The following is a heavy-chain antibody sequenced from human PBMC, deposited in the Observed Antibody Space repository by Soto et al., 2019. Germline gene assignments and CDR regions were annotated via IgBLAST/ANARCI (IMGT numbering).Heavy chain of an antibody. CDR1: GFTFSSYG. CDR3: AKNEWGSGYSYNWFDP. J-gene: IGHJ5*02. D-gene: IGHD3-22*01. V-gene: IGHV3-30*18. Sequence: QVQLVESGGGVVQPGRSLRLSCAASGFTFSSYGMHWVRQAPGKGLEWVAVISDDGSNKYYADSVKGRFTISRDNSKNTLYLQMNSLRAEDTAVYYCAKNEWGSGYSYNWFDPWGQGTLVTVSS. CDR2: ISDDGSNK.